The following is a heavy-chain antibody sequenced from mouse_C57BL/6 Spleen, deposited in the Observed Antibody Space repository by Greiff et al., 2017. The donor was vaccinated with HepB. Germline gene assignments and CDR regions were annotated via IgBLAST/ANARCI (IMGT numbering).Heavy chain of an antibody. V-gene: IGHV14-2*01. CDR1: GFNIKDYY. D-gene: IGHD2-1*01. Sequence: VQLKESGAELVKPGASVKLSCTASGFNIKDYYMHWVKQRTEQGLEWIGRIDPEDGETKYAPKFQGKATITADTSSNTAYLQLSSLTSEDTAVYYCALYYGNWFAYWGQGTLVTVSA. CDR3: ALYYGNWFAY. J-gene: IGHJ3*01. CDR2: IDPEDGET.